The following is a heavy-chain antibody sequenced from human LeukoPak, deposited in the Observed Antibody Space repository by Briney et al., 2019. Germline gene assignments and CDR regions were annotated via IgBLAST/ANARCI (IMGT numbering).Heavy chain of an antibody. CDR2: ISYDGSNK. CDR1: GFIFSNYG. V-gene: IGHV3-30*03. Sequence: PGGSLRLSCAASGFIFSNYGMHWVRQAPGKGLEWVAVISYDGSNKYYADSVKGRFTISRDNSKNTLYLQMNSLRAEDTAVYYCAMIYGGGARGEEGFDYWGQGTLVTVSS. CDR3: AMIYGGGARGEEGFDY. D-gene: IGHD4-23*01. J-gene: IGHJ4*02.